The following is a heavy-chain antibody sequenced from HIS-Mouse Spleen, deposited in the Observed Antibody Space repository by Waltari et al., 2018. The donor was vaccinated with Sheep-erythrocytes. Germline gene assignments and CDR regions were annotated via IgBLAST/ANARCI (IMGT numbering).Heavy chain of an antibody. CDR2: SSWNSGSI. Sequence: EVQLVESGGGLVQPGRSLRLSCAASGFTFDDYAMHWVRQAPGKGMAWVSGSSWNSGSIGYADSVKGRFTISRDNAKNSLYLQMNSLRAEDTALYYCAKDIGTGLSYGMDVWGQGTTVTVSS. D-gene: IGHD1-1*01. V-gene: IGHV3-9*01. CDR3: AKDIGTGLSYGMDV. J-gene: IGHJ6*02. CDR1: GFTFDDYA.